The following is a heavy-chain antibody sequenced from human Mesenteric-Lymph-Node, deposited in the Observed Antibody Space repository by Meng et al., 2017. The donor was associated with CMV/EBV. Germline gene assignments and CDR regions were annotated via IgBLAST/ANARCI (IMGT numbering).Heavy chain of an antibody. Sequence: GESLKISCAASGFTFDDYAMHWVRQAPGKGLEWVSLISWDGGSTYYADSVKGRFTISRDNSKNSLYLQMNSLRAEDTAVYYCARDRTTVTTESYYYYGMDVWGQGTTVTVSS. D-gene: IGHD4-11*01. CDR3: ARDRTTVTTESYYYYGMDV. CDR2: ISWDGGST. CDR1: GFTFDDYA. J-gene: IGHJ6*02. V-gene: IGHV3-43D*03.